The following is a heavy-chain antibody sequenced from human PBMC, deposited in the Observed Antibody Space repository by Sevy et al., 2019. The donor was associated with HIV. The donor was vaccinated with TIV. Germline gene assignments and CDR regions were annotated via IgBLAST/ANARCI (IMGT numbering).Heavy chain of an antibody. D-gene: IGHD6-13*01. V-gene: IGHV3-33*01. CDR2: IWYDGNNK. Sequence: GGSLRLSCAASGFTFSSYGMHWVRQTPGKGLEWVAVIWYDGNNKFYADSVKGRFTISRDNSKNTLYLQMNSLKTEDTAVYYCTRGGARDSSSWYDYFDYWGQGTLVTVSS. CDR1: GFTFSSYG. CDR3: TRGGARDSSSWYDYFDY. J-gene: IGHJ4*02.